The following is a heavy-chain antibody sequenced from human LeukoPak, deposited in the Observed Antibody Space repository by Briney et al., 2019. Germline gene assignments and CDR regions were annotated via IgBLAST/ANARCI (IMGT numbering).Heavy chain of an antibody. J-gene: IGHJ4*02. CDR2: INPNSGGT. CDR1: GYTFTGYY. Sequence: ASVKVSCKASGYTFTGYYMHWVRQAPGQGLEWMGWINPNSGGTNYAQKFQGRVTMTRNTSISTAYMELSSLRSEDTAVYYCARGLRNDGIFDYWGQGTLVTVPS. V-gene: IGHV1-2*02. D-gene: IGHD1-1*01. CDR3: ARGLRNDGIFDY.